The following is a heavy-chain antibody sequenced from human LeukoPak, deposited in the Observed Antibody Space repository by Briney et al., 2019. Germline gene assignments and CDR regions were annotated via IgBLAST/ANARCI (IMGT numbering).Heavy chain of an antibody. CDR3: ARESFIAVAGQRGSNAFDI. J-gene: IGHJ3*02. D-gene: IGHD6-19*01. CDR2: IWYDGSNK. Sequence: GGSLRLSCAASGFTFSVAAMTWVRQAPGKGLEWVAVIWYDGSNKYYADSVKGRFTISRDNSKNTLYLQMNSLRAEDTAVYYCARESFIAVAGQRGSNAFDIWGQGTMVTVSS. V-gene: IGHV3-33*08. CDR1: GFTFSVAA.